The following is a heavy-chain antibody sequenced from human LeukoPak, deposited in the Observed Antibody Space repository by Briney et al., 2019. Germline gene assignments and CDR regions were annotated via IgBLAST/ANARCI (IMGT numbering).Heavy chain of an antibody. V-gene: IGHV3-20*04. CDR2: VKWNAGNT. J-gene: IGHJ6*03. CDR3: ARIRCSGGSCYYYYMDV. CDR1: GFTFDGYG. Sequence: PGGSLRLSCAASGFTFDGYGMTWVRQAPGKGLEWVSGVKWNAGNTGYADSVKGRFTISRDNAKNSLYLQMNSLRAEDTALYYCARIRCSGGSCYYYYMDVWGKGTTVTVSS. D-gene: IGHD2-15*01.